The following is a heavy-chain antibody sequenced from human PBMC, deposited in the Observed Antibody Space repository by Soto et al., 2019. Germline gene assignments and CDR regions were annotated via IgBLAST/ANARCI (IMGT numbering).Heavy chain of an antibody. Sequence: XTLSLPCRVSVXSLTSRNYVWAWIRQPPGKGLEWVSSINYSGTTSYNANLKSRVVVSVDSSKNQFSLKLTYVTASDTALYFCARLNILYSTSSFDPWGQGTLGTVSS. V-gene: IGHV4-39*01. CDR1: VXSLTSRNYV. CDR2: INYSGTT. D-gene: IGHD2-2*01. CDR3: ARLNILYSTSSFDP. J-gene: IGHJ5*02.